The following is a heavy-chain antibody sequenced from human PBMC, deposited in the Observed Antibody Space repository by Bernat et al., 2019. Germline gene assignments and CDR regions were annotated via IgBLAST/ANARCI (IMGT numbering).Heavy chain of an antibody. V-gene: IGHV1-2*04. CDR1: GKTFTGYY. J-gene: IGHJ3*01. D-gene: IGHD5-18*01. Sequence: QVQLVQSGAEVKKSGASVKVSCRAPGKTFTGYYMHWVRQAPGQGLEWMAWINPNNGDTNYAQKFQGWVTMTRDTTISTAYMELYMLTSDDTAVYYGAREGYSYGCGGFDVWGQWTMVTVSS. CDR2: INPNNGDT. CDR3: AREGYSYGCGGFDV.